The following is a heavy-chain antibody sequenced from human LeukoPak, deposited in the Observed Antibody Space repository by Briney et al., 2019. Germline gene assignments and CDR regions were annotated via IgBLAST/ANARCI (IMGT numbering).Heavy chain of an antibody. CDR1: GGSISSYY. Sequence: SETLSLTCTVSGGSISSYYWSWIRQPAGKGLEWIGRIYTSGSTNYNPSLKSRVTMSVDTSKNQFSLKLSSVTAADTAVYYCAREGTKPRSRYCSSTSCPGMDVWGQGTTVTVSS. J-gene: IGHJ6*02. CDR2: IYTSGST. CDR3: AREGTKPRSRYCSSTSCPGMDV. D-gene: IGHD2-2*01. V-gene: IGHV4-4*07.